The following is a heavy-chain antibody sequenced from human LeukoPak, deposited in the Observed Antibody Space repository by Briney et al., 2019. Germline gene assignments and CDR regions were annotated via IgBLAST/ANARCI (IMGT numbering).Heavy chain of an antibody. V-gene: IGHV3-48*01. D-gene: IGHD2-2*01. CDR3: ARGVPAAISYFQH. CDR2: ISSSSSTI. J-gene: IGHJ1*01. CDR1: GFTFSSYS. Sequence: PGGSLRLSCAASGFTFSSYSMNWVRRTPGKGLEWVSYISSSSSTIYYADSVKGRFTISRDNAKNSLYLQMNSLRAEDTAVYYCARGVPAAISYFQHWGQGTLVTVSS.